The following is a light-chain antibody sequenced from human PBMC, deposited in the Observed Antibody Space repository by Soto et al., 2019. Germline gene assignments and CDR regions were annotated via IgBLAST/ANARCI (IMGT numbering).Light chain of an antibody. Sequence: EIVMTQSPATLSVSQGERATLSCRASQSVSSNLAWYQQKPGQAPRLFIYGASTRATGIPARFSGSGSGTDFTLTINRLEPEDFAVYYCQQYDSSPRNTFGGGTKV. J-gene: IGKJ4*01. CDR3: QQYDSSPRNT. V-gene: IGKV3-15*01. CDR1: QSVSSN. CDR2: GAS.